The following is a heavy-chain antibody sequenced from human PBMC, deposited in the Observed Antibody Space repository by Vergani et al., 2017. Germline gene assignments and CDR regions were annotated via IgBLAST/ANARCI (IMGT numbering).Heavy chain of an antibody. CDR1: GFTFSSYS. J-gene: IGHJ4*02. CDR3: AGRATITMVRSLDC. V-gene: IGHV3-21*01. D-gene: IGHD3-10*01. CDR2: ISSSSSYI. Sequence: EVQLVESGGGLVKPGGSLRLSCAASGFTFSSYSMNWVRQAPGKGLEWVSSISSSSSYIHYADSVKGRFTISRDNAKNSLYLQMNSLRAEDTAVYYCAGRATITMVRSLDCWGQGTLVTVSS.